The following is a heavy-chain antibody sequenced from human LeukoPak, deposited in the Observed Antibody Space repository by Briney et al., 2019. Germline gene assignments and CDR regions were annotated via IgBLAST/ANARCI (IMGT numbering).Heavy chain of an antibody. CDR3: ARGSKYTSSWSRNKWFDP. Sequence: GGSLRLSCAASGFTFNSYAMHWVRQAPGKGLEWVAVILYDGSNKYYADSVKGRFTISRDNSKNTLYLQMNSLRAEDTAVYYCARGSKYTSSWSRNKWFDPWGQGTLVTVSS. J-gene: IGHJ5*02. V-gene: IGHV3-30*04. CDR2: ILYDGSNK. CDR1: GFTFNSYA. D-gene: IGHD6-13*01.